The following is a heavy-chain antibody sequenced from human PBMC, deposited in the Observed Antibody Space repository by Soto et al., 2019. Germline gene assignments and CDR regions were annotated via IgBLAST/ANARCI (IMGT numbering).Heavy chain of an antibody. CDR1: GGSVSSDTHY. CDR3: ARFVRSCSGTTCYTRADV. D-gene: IGHD2-2*02. J-gene: IGHJ6*02. CDR2: IYSSGST. Sequence: QVQLQESGPGLVKPSETLSLTCTVSGGSVSSDTHYWSWIRQPPGKRLEWIGFIYSSGSTNYNPSLKSRVTMSVDTSKNQFSLKRRSVIVADTAVYHCARFVRSCSGTTCYTRADVWGQGTTVTVSS. V-gene: IGHV4-61*01.